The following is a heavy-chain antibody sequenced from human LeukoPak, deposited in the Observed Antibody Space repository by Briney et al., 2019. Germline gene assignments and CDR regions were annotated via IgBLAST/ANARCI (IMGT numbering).Heavy chain of an antibody. Sequence: PGRSLRLSCAASGFTFSSYAMHWVRQAPGKGLEWVAVISYDGSNKYYADSVKGRFTISRDNSKNTLYLQMNSLRAEDTAVYYCARDRPSGSYFGDAFDIWGQGTMVTVSS. CDR2: ISYDGSNK. CDR1: GFTFSSYA. J-gene: IGHJ3*02. CDR3: ARDRPSGSYFGDAFDI. V-gene: IGHV3-30*04. D-gene: IGHD1-26*01.